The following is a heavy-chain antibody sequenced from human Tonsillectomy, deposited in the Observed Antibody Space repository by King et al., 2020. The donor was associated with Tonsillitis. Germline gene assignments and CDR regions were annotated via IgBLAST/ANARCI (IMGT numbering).Heavy chain of an antibody. Sequence: VQLVESGGGVVQPGRSLRLSCAASGFTFSSYAMHWVCQAPGKGLEWVAVISFDGSNKDYAASVKGRFTISRDNSKNTLSLQMNSLRTEDTAVYFCARRDGALDYYYYGMDVWGQGTTVTVSS. D-gene: IGHD4-17*01. V-gene: IGHV3-30-3*01. CDR1: GFTFSSYA. CDR2: ISFDGSNK. J-gene: IGHJ6*02. CDR3: ARRDGALDYYYYGMDV.